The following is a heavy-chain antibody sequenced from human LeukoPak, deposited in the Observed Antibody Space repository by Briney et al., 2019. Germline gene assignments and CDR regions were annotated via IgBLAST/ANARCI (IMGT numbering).Heavy chain of an antibody. CDR3: ARVRATIIGTPARTFDY. V-gene: IGHV1-2*02. Sequence: GASVKVSCKASGHHFTGYHVHWVRQAPGQGLEWMGRISTDSGDADIAQKFQGRVTMTRDTSISTAYMELSRLTSDDSAVYYCARVRATIIGTPARTFDYWGQGTLVTVSS. CDR2: ISTDSGDA. J-gene: IGHJ4*02. D-gene: IGHD5-12*01. CDR1: GHHFTGYH.